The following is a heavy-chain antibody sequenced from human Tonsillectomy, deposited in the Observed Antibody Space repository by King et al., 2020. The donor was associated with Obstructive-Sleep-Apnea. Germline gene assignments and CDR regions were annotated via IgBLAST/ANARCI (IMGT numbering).Heavy chain of an antibody. CDR3: ALTGGYGSGSYYNVGENYFDY. CDR2: ISAYNGNT. CDR1: GYTFTNYG. V-gene: IGHV1-18*04. D-gene: IGHD3-10*01. Sequence: QLVQSGAEVKKPGASVKVSCKASGYTFTNYGITWVRQAPGQGLEWMGWISAYNGNTNYAQKLQGRVTMTTDTSTSTAYMELRSLRSDDTAGDYCALTGGYGSGSYYNVGENYFDYWGQGTQVTVSS. J-gene: IGHJ4*02.